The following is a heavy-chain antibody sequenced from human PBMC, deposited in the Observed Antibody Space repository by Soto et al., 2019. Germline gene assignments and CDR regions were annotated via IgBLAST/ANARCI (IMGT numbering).Heavy chain of an antibody. CDR3: AGDPGYTDGQPFDG. D-gene: IGHD5-18*01. CDR1: GFTFSTYA. CDR2: ISGSGGNT. J-gene: IGHJ4*02. Sequence: EVQLLESGGGLGQPGGSLRLSCAASGFTFSTYAMSWVRQAPGKGLEWVSAISGSGGNTYYADSVKGRFTIARDNSKNTRYLQMNSRRAEDTAVYYCAGDPGYTDGQPFDGWGQGTVVTVSS. V-gene: IGHV3-23*01.